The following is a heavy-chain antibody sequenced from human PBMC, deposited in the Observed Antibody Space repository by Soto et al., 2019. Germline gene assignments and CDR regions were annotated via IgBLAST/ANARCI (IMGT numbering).Heavy chain of an antibody. Sequence: ASVKFSGKASAYTFFTYDISWVRQAPGQGLEWMGWISTYSGDTKYAQKFQGRVTMTTDTSTTTAYLELRSLRSDDTAVYYCARHHGPTTSENWFDPWGQGTLVTVSS. D-gene: IGHD5-12*01. J-gene: IGHJ5*02. CDR3: ARHHGPTTSENWFDP. V-gene: IGHV1-18*01. CDR1: AYTFFTYD. CDR2: ISTYSGDT.